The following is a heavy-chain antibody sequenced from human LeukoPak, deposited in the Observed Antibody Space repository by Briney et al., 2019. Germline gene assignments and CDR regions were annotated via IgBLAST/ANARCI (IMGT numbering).Heavy chain of an antibody. CDR3: ARGVAAAGTSRYYFDY. Sequence: SQTLSLTCTVSGGSISSGSYYWSWIRQPAGKGLEWIGRIYTSGSTNYNPSLKSRVTISVDTSKNQFSLKLSSVTAADTAVYYCARGVAAAGTSRYYFDYWGQGTLVTVSS. D-gene: IGHD6-13*01. V-gene: IGHV4-61*02. CDR1: GGSISSGSYY. J-gene: IGHJ4*02. CDR2: IYTSGST.